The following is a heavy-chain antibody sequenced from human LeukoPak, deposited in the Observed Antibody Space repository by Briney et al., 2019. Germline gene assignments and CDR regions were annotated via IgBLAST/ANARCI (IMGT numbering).Heavy chain of an antibody. Sequence: ASVKVSCKASGYTFTGYYMHWVRQAPGQGLEWMGWISAYNGNTNYAQKLQGRVTMTTDTSTSTAYMELRSLRSDDTAVYYCARDRLCDYWGQGTLVTVSS. J-gene: IGHJ4*02. D-gene: IGHD3-16*01. CDR1: GYTFTGYY. V-gene: IGHV1-18*04. CDR2: ISAYNGNT. CDR3: ARDRLCDY.